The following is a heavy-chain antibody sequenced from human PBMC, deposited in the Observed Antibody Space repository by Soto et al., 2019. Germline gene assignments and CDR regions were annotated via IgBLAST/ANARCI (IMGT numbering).Heavy chain of an antibody. Sequence: SVKVSCKASGSTFSTFGISWVRQAPGQGLEWMGGIIPFFGTARYSQKFEDRITITADESTNTVYMDLRSLTSEDTAIYYCAKSAPMDAGDKYYYDFWGQGALVTVSS. J-gene: IGHJ4*02. CDR2: IIPFFGTA. D-gene: IGHD4-17*01. CDR1: GSTFSTFG. CDR3: AKSAPMDAGDKYYYDF. V-gene: IGHV1-69*13.